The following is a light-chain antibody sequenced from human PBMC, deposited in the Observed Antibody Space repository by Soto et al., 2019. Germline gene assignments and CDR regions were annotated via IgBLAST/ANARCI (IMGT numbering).Light chain of an antibody. J-gene: IGKJ4*01. CDR1: QSISKY. CDR3: QLSYTVPLA. CDR2: AAS. V-gene: IGKV1-39*01. Sequence: DIQMTQSPSSLSASVGDRITITCRASQSISKYLHWYQHKPGKAPYLLIYAASNLQSGVPSRFSGSGSGTDFTLTISSLQPEDFATYYCQLSYTVPLAFCGGTKVEIK.